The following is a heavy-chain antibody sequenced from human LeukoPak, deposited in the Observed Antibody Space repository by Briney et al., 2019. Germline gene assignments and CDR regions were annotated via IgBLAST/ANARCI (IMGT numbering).Heavy chain of an antibody. V-gene: IGHV3-9*01. D-gene: IGHD6-19*01. CDR2: ISWNSGSI. CDR1: GFTFSSYS. J-gene: IGHJ4*02. Sequence: PGGSLRLSCAASGFTFSSYSMNWVRQAPGKGLEWVSGISWNSGSIGYADSVKGRFTISRDNAKNSLYLQMNSLRAEDTALYYCAKDMAPGDSSGWYVDYWGQGTLVTVSS. CDR3: AKDMAPGDSSGWYVDY.